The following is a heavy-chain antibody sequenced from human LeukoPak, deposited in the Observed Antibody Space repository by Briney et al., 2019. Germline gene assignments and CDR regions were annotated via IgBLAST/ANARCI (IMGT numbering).Heavy chain of an antibody. D-gene: IGHD2-15*01. CDR2: IYYSGST. CDR1: GGSISSYY. CDR3: ARDDIGGAYALDI. J-gene: IGHJ3*02. V-gene: IGHV4-59*01. Sequence: PSETLSLTCTVSGGSISSYYWSWLRQPPGKGLEWIGYIYYSGSTNYNPSLKSRVTISVDTSKNQFSLKLSSVTAADTAVYYCARDDIGGAYALDIWGQGTMVTVSS.